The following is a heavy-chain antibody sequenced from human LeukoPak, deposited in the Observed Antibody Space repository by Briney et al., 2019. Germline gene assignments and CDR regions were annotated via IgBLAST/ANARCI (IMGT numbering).Heavy chain of an antibody. V-gene: IGHV3-48*03. CDR3: ARPHYYDSSGDAFDI. Sequence: GGSLRLSCAASGFTFSSYEMNWFRQAPGKGLEWVSYISSSGSTIYYADSVKGRFTISRDNAKNSLYLQMNSLRAEDTAVYYCARPHYYDSSGDAFDIWGQGTMVTVSS. J-gene: IGHJ3*02. CDR1: GFTFSSYE. D-gene: IGHD3-22*01. CDR2: ISSSGSTI.